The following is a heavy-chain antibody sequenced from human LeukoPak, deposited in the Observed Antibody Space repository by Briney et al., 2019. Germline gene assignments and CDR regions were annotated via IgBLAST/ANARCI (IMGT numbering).Heavy chain of an antibody. CDR3: ARDNSVGDTAWWFDP. Sequence: ASVKVSCKASGYTFTGYYMHWVRQAPGQGLEWMGWINPSGGSTSYAQKFQGRVTMTRDTSTSTVYMELSSLRSEDTAVYYCARDNSVGDTAWWFDPWGQGTLVTVSS. V-gene: IGHV1-46*01. J-gene: IGHJ5*02. D-gene: IGHD1-26*01. CDR1: GYTFTGYY. CDR2: INPSGGST.